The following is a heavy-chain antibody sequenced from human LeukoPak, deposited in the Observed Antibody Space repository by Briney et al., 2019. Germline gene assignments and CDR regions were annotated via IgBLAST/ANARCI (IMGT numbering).Heavy chain of an antibody. CDR2: IYHCGST. CDR1: GYSISSGYY. D-gene: IGHD3-22*01. CDR3: ARAYSSGYYLYYFDY. V-gene: IGHV4-38-2*02. J-gene: IGHJ4*02. Sequence: PSETLSLTCTVSGYSISSGYYWGWIRQPPGKGLEWIGSIYHCGSTYYNPSLKSRVTISVDTSKNQFSLKLSSVTAADTAVYYCARAYSSGYYLYYFDYWGQGTLVTVSS.